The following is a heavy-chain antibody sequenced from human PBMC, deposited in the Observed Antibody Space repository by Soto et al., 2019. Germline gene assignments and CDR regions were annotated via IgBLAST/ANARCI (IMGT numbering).Heavy chain of an antibody. CDR1: GGTFSSYT. D-gene: IGHD5-18*01. CDR2: IIPILGIA. J-gene: IGHJ6*02. CDR3: ARTGGYSYGPSDYYYGMDV. Sequence: GASVKVSCKASGGTFSSYTISWVRQAPGQGLEWMGRIIPILGIANYAQKFQGRVTITADKSTSTAYMELSSLRSEDTAVYYCARTGGYSYGPSDYYYGMDVWGQGTTVTVSS. V-gene: IGHV1-69*02.